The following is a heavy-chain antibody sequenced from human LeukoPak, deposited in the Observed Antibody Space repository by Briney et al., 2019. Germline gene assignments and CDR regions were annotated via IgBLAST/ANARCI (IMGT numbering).Heavy chain of an antibody. Sequence: SETLSLTCTVSGGSISSHFWSWIRQPPGKGLEWIGYVYHSGNTYYNTSLKSRVTISVDTSKNQFSLKLSSVTAADTAVYYCARQGSIAAAGTLFDYWGQGTLVTVSS. CDR3: ARQGSIAAAGTLFDY. CDR1: GGSISSHF. D-gene: IGHD6-13*01. J-gene: IGHJ4*02. V-gene: IGHV4-59*08. CDR2: VYHSGNT.